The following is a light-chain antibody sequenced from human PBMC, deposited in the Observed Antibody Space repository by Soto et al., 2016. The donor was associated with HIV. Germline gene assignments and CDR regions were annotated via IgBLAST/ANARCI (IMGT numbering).Light chain of an antibody. CDR1: NIGSKS. CDR3: QVWDSNSAHMV. V-gene: IGLV3-21*03. Sequence: SYVLTQPPSVSVAPGKTATITCGGNNIGSKSMHWYQQKPGQAPVLVVYDDSDRPSGIPERFSGSNSGNTATLTISGVEDGDEADYYCQVWDSNSAHMVFGGGTKLTVL. CDR2: DDS. J-gene: IGLJ3*02.